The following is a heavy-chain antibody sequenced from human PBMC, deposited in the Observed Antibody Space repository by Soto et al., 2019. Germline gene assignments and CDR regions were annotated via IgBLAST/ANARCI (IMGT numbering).Heavy chain of an antibody. CDR2: MNPNSGNT. Sequence: ASVKVSCKASGGTFSSYDINWVRQATGQGLEWMGWMNPNSGNTGYAQKFQGRVTMTRNTSISTAYMELSSLRSEDTAVYYCARTLGYSSSWYYYYYYGMDVWGQGTTVTVSS. D-gene: IGHD6-13*01. CDR1: GGTFSSYD. CDR3: ARTLGYSSSWYYYYYYGMDV. J-gene: IGHJ6*02. V-gene: IGHV1-8*01.